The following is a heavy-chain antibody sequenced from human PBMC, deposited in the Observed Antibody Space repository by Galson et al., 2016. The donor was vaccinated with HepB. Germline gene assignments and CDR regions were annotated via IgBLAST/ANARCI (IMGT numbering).Heavy chain of an antibody. CDR1: GGTFSSYA. D-gene: IGHD6-19*01. CDR2: IIPILDIA. J-gene: IGHJ4*02. Sequence: SVKVSCKASGGTFSSYAISWVRQAPGQGLEWMGRIIPILDIANYAQKFQGRVTITADKSTSTAYMELRSLRSEDTALYYCERGYTSCWYGVLDYWGQGTLVTVSS. CDR3: ERGYTSCWYGVLDY. V-gene: IGHV1-69*04.